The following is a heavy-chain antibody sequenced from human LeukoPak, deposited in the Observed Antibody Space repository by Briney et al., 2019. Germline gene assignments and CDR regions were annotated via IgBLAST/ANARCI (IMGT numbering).Heavy chain of an antibody. J-gene: IGHJ3*02. CDR2: INTDGSST. V-gene: IGHV3-74*01. CDR1: GFTFSSYW. CDR3: ASQRRRDAFDI. D-gene: IGHD1-1*01. Sequence: GGSLRLSCAASGFTFSSYWMHWVRQAPGMGLVWVSRINTDGSSTSYADSVKGRFTISRDNAKNTLYLQMNSLRAEDTAVYYCASQRRRDAFDIWGQGTMVTVSS.